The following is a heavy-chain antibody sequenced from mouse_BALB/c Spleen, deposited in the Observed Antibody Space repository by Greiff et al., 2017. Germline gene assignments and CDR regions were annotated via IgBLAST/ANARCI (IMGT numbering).Heavy chain of an antibody. D-gene: IGHD2-4*01. CDR3: ARPTMIRGTPSYFDY. CDR2: IDPSNSET. CDR1: GYTFTSYW. Sequence: VKLMESGPELVRPGASVKMSCKASGYTFTSYWMHWVKQRPGQGLEWIGMIDPSNSETRLNQKFKDKATLNVDKSSNTAYMQLSSLTSEDSAVYYCARPTMIRGTPSYFDYWGQGTTLTVSS. V-gene: IGHV1S127*01. J-gene: IGHJ2*01.